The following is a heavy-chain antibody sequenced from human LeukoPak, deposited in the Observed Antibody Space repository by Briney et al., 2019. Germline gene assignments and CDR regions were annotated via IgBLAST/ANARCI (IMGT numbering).Heavy chain of an antibody. CDR1: GGSFSGYY. D-gene: IGHD6-13*01. J-gene: IGHJ4*02. Sequence: PSETLSLTCAVYGGSFSGYYWSWIRQLPGKGLEWIGEINHSGSTNYNPSLKSRVTISVDTSKNQFSLKLSSVTAADTAVYYCARGTSAAGSDYWGQGTLVTVSS. CDR3: ARGTSAAGSDY. CDR2: INHSGST. V-gene: IGHV4-34*01.